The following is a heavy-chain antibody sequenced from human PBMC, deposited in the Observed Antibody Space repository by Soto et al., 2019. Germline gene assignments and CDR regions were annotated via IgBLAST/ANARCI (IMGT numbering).Heavy chain of an antibody. CDR2: IHRDGVT. Sequence: QVHLQESGPGLVKPSETLSLTCAISGGSTSSSDWWTWVRQPPAEGLEWIGEIHRDGVTSYNSSPKSRLTISLDQSRNQFSLSLTSVSAAGAAVKFCAGRPEIHPRGGQGILVPVSS. CDR1: GGSTSSSDW. J-gene: IGHJ4*02. V-gene: IGHV4-4*02. CDR3: AGRPEIHPR. D-gene: IGHD1-26*01.